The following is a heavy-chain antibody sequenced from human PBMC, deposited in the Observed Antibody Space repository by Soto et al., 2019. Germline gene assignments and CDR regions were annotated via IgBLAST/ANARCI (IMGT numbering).Heavy chain of an antibody. J-gene: IGHJ5*02. Sequence: SETLSLTCAVYGGSFSGYYWSWIRQPPGKGLEWIGEINHSGSTNYNPSLKSRVTISVDTSKNQFSLKLSSVTAADTAVYYCARLLVVVPAAIPWGQGTLVTVSS. CDR2: INHSGST. CDR1: GGSFSGYY. D-gene: IGHD2-2*01. CDR3: ARLLVVVPAAIP. V-gene: IGHV4-34*01.